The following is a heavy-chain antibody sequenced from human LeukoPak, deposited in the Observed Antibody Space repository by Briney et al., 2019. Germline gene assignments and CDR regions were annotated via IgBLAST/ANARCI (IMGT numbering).Heavy chain of an antibody. J-gene: IGHJ5*02. V-gene: IGHV4-39*07. Sequence: SETLSLTFTVSGDSINSSSYYWGWIRQPPGKGPEWIGTMYYTGSTYYNPSLKSRVTISVDTSKNQFSLKLSSVTAADTAVYYCARDRYYYDSSGYSNWFDPWGQGTLVTVSS. CDR1: GDSINSSSYY. D-gene: IGHD3-22*01. CDR2: MYYTGST. CDR3: ARDRYYYDSSGYSNWFDP.